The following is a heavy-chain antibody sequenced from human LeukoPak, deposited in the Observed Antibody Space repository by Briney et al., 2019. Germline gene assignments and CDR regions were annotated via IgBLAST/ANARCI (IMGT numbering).Heavy chain of an antibody. Sequence: PSETLSLTCTVSGDSISSSGHWWGWIRQPPGEGLEWIGSISYSGSPSYNPSLKSRVTISVDTSKNQLSLRLSSVTAADTAVYYCARPSSSGSYYYRGQGTLVTVS. J-gene: IGHJ4*02. CDR3: ARPSSSGSYYY. CDR1: GDSISSSGHW. V-gene: IGHV4-39*01. D-gene: IGHD1-26*01. CDR2: ISYSGSP.